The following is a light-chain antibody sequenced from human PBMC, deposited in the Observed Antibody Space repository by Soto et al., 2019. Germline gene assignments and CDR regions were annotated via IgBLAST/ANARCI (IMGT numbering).Light chain of an antibody. Sequence: EIVLTQSPDTLSLSPGERATLSCRASQSISGPYLAWYQQKPGQAPRLLIYGASTRATDIPARFSGSGSGTEFTLTISSLQSEDFAVYYCQQRSIWPLTFGGGTKVDIK. V-gene: IGKV3D-20*02. CDR2: GAS. J-gene: IGKJ4*01. CDR3: QQRSIWPLT. CDR1: QSISGPY.